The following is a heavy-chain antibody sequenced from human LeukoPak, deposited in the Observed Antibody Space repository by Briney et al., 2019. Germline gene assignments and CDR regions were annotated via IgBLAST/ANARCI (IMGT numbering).Heavy chain of an antibody. Sequence: ASVKVSCKASGCTFTGYYMHWVRQAPGQGLEWMGWINPNSGGTNYAQKFQGWVTMTRDTSISTAYMELSRLRSDDTAVYYCARELGRIAARYYYGMDVWGQGTTVTVSS. J-gene: IGHJ6*02. CDR2: INPNSGGT. D-gene: IGHD6-6*01. CDR1: GCTFTGYY. CDR3: ARELGRIAARYYYGMDV. V-gene: IGHV1-2*04.